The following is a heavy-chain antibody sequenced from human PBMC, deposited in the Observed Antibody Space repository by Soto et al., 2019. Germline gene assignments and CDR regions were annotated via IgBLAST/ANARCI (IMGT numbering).Heavy chain of an antibody. CDR2: IYYSGRT. D-gene: IGHD2-21*02. J-gene: IGHJ4*02. CDR1: GESISSSSYY. Sequence: SETLSLTCIVSGESISSSSYYWGWVRQPPGKGLEWIGSIYYSGRTYYNPSFKSRVTISIDTSKNQFSLKLSSVTATDTAVYYCARQRTTVVTQAYFDHWGQGALVTVSS. V-gene: IGHV4-39*01. CDR3: ARQRTTVVTQAYFDH.